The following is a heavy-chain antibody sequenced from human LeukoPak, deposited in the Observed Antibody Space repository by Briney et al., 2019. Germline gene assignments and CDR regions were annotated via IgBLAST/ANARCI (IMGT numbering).Heavy chain of an antibody. J-gene: IGHJ4*02. CDR3: ARGYSSGWYYFDY. D-gene: IGHD6-19*01. V-gene: IGHV3-11*04. CDR2: ISSSGSTI. CDR1: GFTFSDYY. Sequence: PGGSLRLSCAASGFTFSDYYMTWIRQAPGKGLEWVSYISSSGSTIYYADSVKGRFTISRDNAKNSLYLQMNSLRAEDTAVYYCARGYSSGWYYFDYWGQGTLVTVSS.